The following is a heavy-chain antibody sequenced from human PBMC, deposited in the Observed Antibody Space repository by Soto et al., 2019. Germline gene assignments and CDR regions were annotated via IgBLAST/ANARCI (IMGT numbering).Heavy chain of an antibody. CDR1: GFTFSSYD. D-gene: IGHD3-10*01. CDR2: IGTAGDT. Sequence: GGSLRLSCAASGFTFSSYDMHWVRQATGKGLEWVSAIGTAGDTYYPGSVKGRFTISRENAKNSLYLQMNSLRAEDTAVYYCAREDITMVRSYGMDVWGQGTTVTVSS. V-gene: IGHV3-13*01. J-gene: IGHJ6*02. CDR3: AREDITMVRSYGMDV.